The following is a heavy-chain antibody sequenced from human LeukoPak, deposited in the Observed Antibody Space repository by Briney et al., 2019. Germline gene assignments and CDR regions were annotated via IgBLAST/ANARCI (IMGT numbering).Heavy chain of an antibody. CDR1: GGSISSGGYY. V-gene: IGHV4-31*03. Sequence: SGTLSLTCTVSGGSISSGGYYWSWIRQHPGKGLEWIGYIYYSGSTYYNPSLKSRVTISVDTSKNQFSLKLSSATAADTAVYYCARASGYDYPFNFDYWGQGTLVTVSS. J-gene: IGHJ4*02. CDR3: ARASGYDYPFNFDY. D-gene: IGHD5-12*01. CDR2: IYYSGST.